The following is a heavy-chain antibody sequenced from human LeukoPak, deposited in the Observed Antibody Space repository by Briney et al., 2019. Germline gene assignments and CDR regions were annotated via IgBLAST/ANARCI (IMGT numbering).Heavy chain of an antibody. CDR2: INHSGST. V-gene: IGHV4-34*01. CDR3: ARGTLRYNDY. D-gene: IGHD3-9*01. CDR1: GGSFSGYY. J-gene: IGHJ4*02. Sequence: SETLSLTCAVYGGSFSGYYWSWIRQPPGKGLEWIGEINHSGSTNYNPSLKSRVTISVDTSKNQFSLKLSSVTAADTAVYYCARGTLRYNDYWGQGTLVTVSS.